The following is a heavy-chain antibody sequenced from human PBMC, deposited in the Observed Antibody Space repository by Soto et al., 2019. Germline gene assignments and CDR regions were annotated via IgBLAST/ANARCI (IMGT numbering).Heavy chain of an antibody. D-gene: IGHD3-22*01. J-gene: IGHJ6*02. Sequence: QVQLVQSGAEVKKPGSSVKVSCKASGGTFSSYAISWLRQAPGQGLEWMGGIIPIFGTANYAQKFQGRVTITADESTSTAYMELSSLRSEDTAVYYCARGYYYDSSGFDYYYGMDVWGQGTTVTVSS. V-gene: IGHV1-69*01. CDR3: ARGYYYDSSGFDYYYGMDV. CDR2: IIPIFGTA. CDR1: GGTFSSYA.